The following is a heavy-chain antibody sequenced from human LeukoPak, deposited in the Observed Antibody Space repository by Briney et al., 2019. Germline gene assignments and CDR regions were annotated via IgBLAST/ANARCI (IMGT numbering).Heavy chain of an antibody. CDR1: GYTFTSYD. V-gene: IGHV1-18*01. CDR2: ISVYNGNT. D-gene: IGHD3-16*02. Sequence: ASVKVSCKASGYTFTSYDITWERQAPGQGLEWMGWISVYNGNTNYAQKLQGRVTMTRDTSTSTAYMELRSLRSDDTAVYYCARDRYGNPWGQGTLVTVSS. J-gene: IGHJ5*02. CDR3: ARDRYGNP.